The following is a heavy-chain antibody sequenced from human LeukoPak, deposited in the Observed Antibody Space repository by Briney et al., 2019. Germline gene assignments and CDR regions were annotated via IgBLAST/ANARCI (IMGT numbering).Heavy chain of an antibody. CDR2: ISSSSTI. J-gene: IGHJ4*02. CDR3: ARDTGSTSSYGSDY. V-gene: IGHV3-48*01. CDR1: GFTFSSYS. Sequence: GGSLRLSCAASGFTFSSYSMNWVRQAPGKGLEWVSYISSSSTIYHADSVKGRFTISRDNAKNSLYLQMNSLRAEDTAVYYCARDTGSTSSYGSDYWGEGTLVTVSS. D-gene: IGHD2-2*01.